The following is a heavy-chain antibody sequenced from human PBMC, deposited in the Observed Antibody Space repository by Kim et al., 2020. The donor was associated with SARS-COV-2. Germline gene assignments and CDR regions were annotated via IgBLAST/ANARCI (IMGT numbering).Heavy chain of an antibody. V-gene: IGHV3-72*01. J-gene: IGHJ6*02. D-gene: IGHD3-22*01. CDR1: GFTFSDHY. CDR2: TRNKANSYTT. CDR3: ASFWSLAYYYDSSGYSQRYYGMDV. Sequence: GGSLRLSCAASGFTFSDHYMDWVRQAPGKGLEWVGRTRNKANSYTTEYAASVKGRFTISRDDSKNSLYLQMNSLKTEDTAVYYCASFWSLAYYYDSSGYSQRYYGMDVWGQGTTVTVSS.